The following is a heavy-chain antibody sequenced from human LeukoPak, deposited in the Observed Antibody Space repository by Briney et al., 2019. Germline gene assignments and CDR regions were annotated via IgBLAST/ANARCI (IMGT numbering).Heavy chain of an antibody. CDR3: ATFGDYVGGAFDY. J-gene: IGHJ4*02. D-gene: IGHD3-16*01. CDR2: ISYDGSNK. V-gene: IGHV3-30*03. Sequence: GGPLRLSCAASGFTFSSYGMHWVRQAPGKGLEWVAVISYDGSNKYYADSVKGRFTISRDNSKNTLYLQMNSLRTEDTAVYYCATFGDYVGGAFDYWGQGTLVTVSS. CDR1: GFTFSSYG.